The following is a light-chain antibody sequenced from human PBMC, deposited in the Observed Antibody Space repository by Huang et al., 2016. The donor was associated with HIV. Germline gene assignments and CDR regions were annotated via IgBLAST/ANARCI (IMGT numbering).Light chain of an antibody. CDR2: GAS. CDR1: QSVSSDY. Sequence: EIVLTQSPGTLSLSPGGRATLSCRASQSVSSDYLGWYQQKPGRAPRLLIYGASSRATGTPDRCSGSGSGTDFTLTISRLEPEDFAVYYCQQYGRSPFTFGPGTKVDMK. CDR3: QQYGRSPFT. J-gene: IGKJ3*01. V-gene: IGKV3-20*01.